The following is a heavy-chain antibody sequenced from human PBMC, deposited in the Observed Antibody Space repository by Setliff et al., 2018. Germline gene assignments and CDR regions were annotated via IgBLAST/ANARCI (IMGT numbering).Heavy chain of an antibody. V-gene: IGHV1-69*13. CDR1: GGTFNTYA. J-gene: IGHJ4*02. CDR3: ARNIGMGQRDYFDY. Sequence: GASVKVSCKASGGTFNTYAINWVRQAPGQGLAWMGGIVPVFGTRNYAQKFQGRVTFSADDSANTAYMELTSPTSEDTAVYYCARNIGMGQRDYFDYWGQGTVVTVSS. CDR2: IVPVFGTR. D-gene: IGHD5-18*01.